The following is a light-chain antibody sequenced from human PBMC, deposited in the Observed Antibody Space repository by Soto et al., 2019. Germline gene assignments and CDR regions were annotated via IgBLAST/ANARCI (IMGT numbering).Light chain of an antibody. J-gene: IGKJ1*01. Sequence: DILMTQSPSTLSGSPGDRVTLTCRASQTVSSWLAWYQQKPGKAPRLLIYDASTLATGVPARFSGSGSGTEFTLTISSLQPDDFATYYCQQYNSYSVTFGQGTKVDIK. CDR3: QQYNSYSVT. CDR1: QTVSSW. CDR2: DAS. V-gene: IGKV1-5*01.